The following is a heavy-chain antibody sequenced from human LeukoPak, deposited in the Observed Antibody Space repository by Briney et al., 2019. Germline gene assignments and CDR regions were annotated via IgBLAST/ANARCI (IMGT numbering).Heavy chain of an antibody. D-gene: IGHD6-6*01. Sequence: GESLKISCKGYGYSFSSHWIGWVRQMPGKGLEWMVIFNPVDSDTRYSPSFQGQVTISADKSISTAYLQWSSLKASDTAMYYCARLFVPSSSNWFDPWGQGTLVTVSS. CDR3: ARLFVPSSSNWFDP. CDR2: FNPVDSDT. V-gene: IGHV5-51*01. J-gene: IGHJ5*02. CDR1: GYSFSSHW.